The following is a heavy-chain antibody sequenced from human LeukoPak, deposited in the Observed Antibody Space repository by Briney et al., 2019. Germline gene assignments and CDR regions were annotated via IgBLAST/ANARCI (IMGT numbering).Heavy chain of an antibody. V-gene: IGHV4-31*03. CDR1: GGSISSGGYY. Sequence: RASETLSLTCTVSGGSISSGGYYWSWIRQHPGKGLERIGYIYYSGSTYYNPSLKSRVTISVDTSKNQFSLKLSSVTAADTAVYYCARGLYDFWSGTPSYYFDYWGQGTLVTVSS. D-gene: IGHD3-3*01. CDR3: ARGLYDFWSGTPSYYFDY. CDR2: IYYSGST. J-gene: IGHJ4*02.